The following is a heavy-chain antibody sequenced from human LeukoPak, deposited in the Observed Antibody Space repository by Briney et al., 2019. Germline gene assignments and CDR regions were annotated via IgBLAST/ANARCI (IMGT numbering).Heavy chain of an antibody. CDR1: GFTFSNFV. V-gene: IGHV3-23*01. CDR2: IGAGGVNT. CDR3: VKGDTVFRGGPDY. D-gene: IGHD3-10*01. J-gene: IGHJ4*02. Sequence: TGGSLRLSCAASGFTFSNFVMNWVRQAPGKGLQWVSTIGAGGVNTFYADSVKGRFTISRDDSQNTLYLQLNSLRAEDTAFYYCVKGDTVFRGGPDYWGQGTLVTVSS.